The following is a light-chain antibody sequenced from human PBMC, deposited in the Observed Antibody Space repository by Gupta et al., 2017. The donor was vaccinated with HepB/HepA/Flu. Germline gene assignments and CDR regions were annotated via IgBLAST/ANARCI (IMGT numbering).Light chain of an antibody. J-gene: IGLJ2*01. CDR2: DDS. Sequence: SSVLTQPPSVSVAPGKTARITCGGNNIGSKSVHWYQQKPGQSPVLVIYDDSDRPSGIPERFSGSNSGNTATLTISRVDAGDDADYYCQGWDSSSDHVVFGGGTKLTVL. CDR3: QGWDSSSDHVV. CDR1: NIGSKS. V-gene: IGLV3-21*03.